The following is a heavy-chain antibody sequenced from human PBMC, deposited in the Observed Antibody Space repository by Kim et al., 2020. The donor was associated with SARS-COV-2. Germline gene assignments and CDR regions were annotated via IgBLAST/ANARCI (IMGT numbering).Heavy chain of an antibody. V-gene: IGHV3-33*01. CDR2: IWYDGSNK. D-gene: IGHD6-13*01. CDR1: GFTFSSYG. J-gene: IGHJ4*02. CDR3: AGGPGIAAAGLDY. Sequence: GGSLRLSCAASGFTFSSYGMHWVRQAPGKGLEWVAVIWYDGSNKYYADSVKGRFTISRDNSKNTLYLQMNSLRAEDTAVYYCAGGPGIAAAGLDYWGQGTLVTVSS.